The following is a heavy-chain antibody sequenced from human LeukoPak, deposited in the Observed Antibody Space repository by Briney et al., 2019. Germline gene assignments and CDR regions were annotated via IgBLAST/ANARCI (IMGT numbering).Heavy chain of an antibody. Sequence: PGGSLRLSCAASGFTFSSYAMSWVRQAPGKGLEWVSGISGSGGGTYVDSVKGRFTISRDNSKDTLNLQMNSLRAEDTAVYYCARDQRRKILRFLEWFYYYGMDVWGQGTTVTVSS. V-gene: IGHV3-23*01. CDR2: ISGSGGGT. D-gene: IGHD3-3*01. CDR3: ARDQRRKILRFLEWFYYYGMDV. CDR1: GFTFSSYA. J-gene: IGHJ6*02.